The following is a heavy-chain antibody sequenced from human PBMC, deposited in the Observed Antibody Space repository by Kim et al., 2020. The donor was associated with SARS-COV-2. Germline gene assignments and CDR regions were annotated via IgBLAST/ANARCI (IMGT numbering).Heavy chain of an antibody. Sequence: SETLSLTCAVSGGSISSSNWWSWVRQPPGKGLEWIGEIYHSGSTNYNPSLKSRVTISVDKSKNQFSLKLSSVTAADTAVYYCAREDAPNNMAAAKYYYYYYGMDVWGQGTTVTVSS. V-gene: IGHV4-4*02. CDR3: AREDAPNNMAAAKYYYYYYGMDV. D-gene: IGHD2-15*01. CDR2: IYHSGST. CDR1: GGSISSSNW. J-gene: IGHJ6*02.